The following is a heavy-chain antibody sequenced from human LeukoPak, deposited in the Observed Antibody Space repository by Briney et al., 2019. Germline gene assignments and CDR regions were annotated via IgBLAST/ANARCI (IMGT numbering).Heavy chain of an antibody. J-gene: IGHJ4*02. Sequence: PGGSLRLSCAASGFTFSSYAMSWVRQAPGKGLEWVSAISGSGGSTYYADSVEGRFTISRDNSKDTLYLQMNSLRAEDTAVYYCAKRSSGGDYGGYYFDYWGQGTLVTVSS. CDR1: GFTFSSYA. CDR3: AKRSSGGDYGGYYFDY. V-gene: IGHV3-23*01. D-gene: IGHD4-17*01. CDR2: ISGSGGST.